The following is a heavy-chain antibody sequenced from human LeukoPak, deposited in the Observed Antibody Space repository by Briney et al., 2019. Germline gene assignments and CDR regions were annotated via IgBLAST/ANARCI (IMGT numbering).Heavy chain of an antibody. CDR1: GGSFSTYY. CDR2: INHSGST. V-gene: IGHV4-34*01. Sequence: SETLSLTCAVYGGSFSTYYWSWIRQPPGKGLEWIGEINHSGSTNYNPSLKGRVTISVDTSKNQFSLKLSSVTAADTAVYYCAHGSGSYWVYWGQGTLVTVSS. CDR3: AHGSGSYWVY. J-gene: IGHJ4*02. D-gene: IGHD3-10*01.